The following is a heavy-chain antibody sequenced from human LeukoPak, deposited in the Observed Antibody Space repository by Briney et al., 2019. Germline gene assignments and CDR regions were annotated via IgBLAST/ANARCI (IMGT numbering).Heavy chain of an antibody. V-gene: IGHV3-21*01. CDR2: INSSSSYI. CDR1: GFTFSSYC. J-gene: IGHJ4*02. Sequence: GGSLRPSCAASGFTFSSYCMNWVRQAPGKGLEWVSSINSSSSYIYYADSVKGRFTISRDNAKNSLYMQMNSLRAEDTAVYYCANDGGHCTNGVCYTRYYFYYWGQRTLVTVAS. CDR3: ANDGGHCTNGVCYTRYYFYY. D-gene: IGHD2-8*01.